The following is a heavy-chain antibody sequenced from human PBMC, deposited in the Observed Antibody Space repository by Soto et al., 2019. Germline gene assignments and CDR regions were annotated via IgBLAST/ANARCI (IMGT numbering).Heavy chain of an antibody. J-gene: IGHJ4*02. CDR3: ARDYLSSKLSLSYFDF. Sequence: QVQLVQSGAEVTRPGASVKVSCKASGYSFISHYIHWVRQAPGQGLEWMGFINPSGGSATLAQKFQGGVTMTRDTSTSTVYMDVTILRSEDAAVYYCARDYLSSKLSLSYFDFWGQGTLVTVSS. D-gene: IGHD2-2*01. CDR2: INPSGGSA. CDR1: GYSFISHY. V-gene: IGHV1-46*01.